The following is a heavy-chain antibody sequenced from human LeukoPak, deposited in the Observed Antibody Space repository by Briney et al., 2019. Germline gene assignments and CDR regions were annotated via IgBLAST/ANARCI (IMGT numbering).Heavy chain of an antibody. Sequence: GASVKVSCKASGYTFTGFYMHWVRQAPGQGLEWMGWINPNSGGTNYAQKFQGRVTMTRDTSISTAYMELSRLRSDDTAVYYCATAIAAAGTPDYWGQGTLVTVSS. CDR1: GYTFTGFY. V-gene: IGHV1-2*02. CDR2: INPNSGGT. CDR3: ATAIAAAGTPDY. D-gene: IGHD6-13*01. J-gene: IGHJ4*02.